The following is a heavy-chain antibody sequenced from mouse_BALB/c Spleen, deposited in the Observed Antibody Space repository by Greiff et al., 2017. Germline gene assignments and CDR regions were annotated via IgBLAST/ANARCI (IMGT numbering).Heavy chain of an antibody. V-gene: IGHV1S56*01. CDR1: GYTFTSYY. J-gene: IGHJ4*01. CDR3: ARGYSSYAMDY. CDR2: IYPGNVNT. Sequence: QVQLQQSGPELVKPGASVRISCKASGYTFTSYYIHWVKQRPGQGLEWIGWIYPGNVNTKYNEKFKGKATLTADKSSSTAYMQLSSLTSEDSAVYFCARGYSSYAMDYWGQGTSVTVSS.